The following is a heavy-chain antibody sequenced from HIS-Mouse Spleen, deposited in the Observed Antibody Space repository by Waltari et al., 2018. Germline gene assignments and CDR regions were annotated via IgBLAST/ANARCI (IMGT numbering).Heavy chain of an antibody. CDR3: ARGYCTNGVCYDY. Sequence: QVQLQQSGPGLVKPSQTLPLTCAISGDSVSITRAAWTWIRQSPSRVLEWLGRTYYRSKWYNDYAVSVKSRITINPDTSKNQFSLQLNSVTPEDTAVYYCARGYCTNGVCYDYWGQGTLVTVSS. J-gene: IGHJ4*02. CDR2: TYYRSKWYN. CDR1: GDSVSITRAA. D-gene: IGHD2-8*01. V-gene: IGHV6-1*01.